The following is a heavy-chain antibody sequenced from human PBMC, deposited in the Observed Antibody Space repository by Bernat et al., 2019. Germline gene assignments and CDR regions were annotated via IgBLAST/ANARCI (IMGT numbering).Heavy chain of an antibody. CDR2: ISYDGSNK. Sequence: MQLVESGGGLVKLVGSLRLSCAASGFTFSSYGMHWVRQAPGKGLEWVAVISYDGSNKYYADSVKGRFTISRDNSKNTLYLQMNSLRAEDTAVYYCAKDLAGTFDYWGQGTLVTVSS. D-gene: IGHD6-13*01. CDR1: GFTFSSYG. V-gene: IGHV3-30*18. CDR3: AKDLAGTFDY. J-gene: IGHJ4*02.